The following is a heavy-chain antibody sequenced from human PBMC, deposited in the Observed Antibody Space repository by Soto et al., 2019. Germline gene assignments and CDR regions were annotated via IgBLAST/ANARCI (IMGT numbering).Heavy chain of an antibody. J-gene: IGHJ6*03. CDR2: IYSGGSK. D-gene: IGHD4-17*01. Sequence: GGSLRLSCAASGFTVSSNYMSWVRQAPGKGLEWVSVIYSGGSKYYADSVKGGFSIYRDNSKKTVDLQMNSLRAEDTAVYYCAISCYDDYGAVYYYFMDVWGKGTTVTVSS. V-gene: IGHV3-66*01. CDR3: AISCYDDYGAVYYYFMDV. CDR1: GFTVSSNY.